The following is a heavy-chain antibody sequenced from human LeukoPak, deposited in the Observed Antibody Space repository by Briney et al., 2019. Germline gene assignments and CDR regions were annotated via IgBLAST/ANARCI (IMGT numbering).Heavy chain of an antibody. Sequence: TSETLSLTCTVSGGSISSYCWSWIRQPPGKGLEWIGYIYYSGSTNYNPSLKSRVTISVDTSKNQFSPKLSSVTAADTAVYYCARDRGYYDSSGYYYGGLDYWGQGTLVTVSS. D-gene: IGHD3-22*01. CDR3: ARDRGYYDSSGYYYGGLDY. CDR1: GGSISSYC. V-gene: IGHV4-59*01. CDR2: IYYSGST. J-gene: IGHJ4*02.